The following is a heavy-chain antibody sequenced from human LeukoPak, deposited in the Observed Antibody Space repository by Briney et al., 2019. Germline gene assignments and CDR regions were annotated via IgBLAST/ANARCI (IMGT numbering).Heavy chain of an antibody. CDR1: RFTFSSYE. CDR3: ARDLIVGTTIRYYFDY. Sequence: GGSLRLSCAASRFTFSSYELNWVRQAPGNGLEWGSYISDTGSTIYYADSVKGRFTISRDNAKNSLYLQMNSLRAEDTAVYYCARDLIVGTTIRYYFDYWGQGTLVTVSS. J-gene: IGHJ4*02. CDR2: ISDTGSTI. D-gene: IGHD1-26*01. V-gene: IGHV3-48*03.